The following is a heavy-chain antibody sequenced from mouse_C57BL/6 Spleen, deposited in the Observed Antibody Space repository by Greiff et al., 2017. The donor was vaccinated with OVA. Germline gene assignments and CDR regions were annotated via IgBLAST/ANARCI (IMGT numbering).Heavy chain of an antibody. Sequence: EVQLQQSGPELVKPGASVKMSCKASGYTFTDYNMHWVKQSHGKSLEWIGYINPNNGGTSYNQKFKGKATLTVNKSSSTAYMELRSLTSEDSAVYYCAHLDSSVAWFAYWGQGTLVTVSA. J-gene: IGHJ3*01. CDR2: INPNNGGT. CDR3: AHLDSSVAWFAY. CDR1: GYTFTDYN. V-gene: IGHV1-22*01. D-gene: IGHD3-2*02.